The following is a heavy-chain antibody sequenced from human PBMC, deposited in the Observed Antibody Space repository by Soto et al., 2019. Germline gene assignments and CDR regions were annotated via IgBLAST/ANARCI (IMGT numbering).Heavy chain of an antibody. CDR2: IYYSGST. Sequence: QVQLQESGPGLVKPSQTLSLTCTVSGGSISSGGYYWSWIRQHPGKGLEWIGYIYYSGSTYYNPSLTSRVTISVDTSKNQFSLKLSSVTAADTAVYYCARDRCSSTSCYVGHDAFDIWGQGTMVTVSS. CDR3: ARDRCSSTSCYVGHDAFDI. CDR1: GGSISSGGYY. V-gene: IGHV4-31*03. D-gene: IGHD2-2*01. J-gene: IGHJ3*02.